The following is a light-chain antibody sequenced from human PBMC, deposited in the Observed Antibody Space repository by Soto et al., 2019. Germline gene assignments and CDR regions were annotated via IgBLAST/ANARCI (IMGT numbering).Light chain of an antibody. CDR3: QQRRDWPLLT. CDR1: QRVSNY. V-gene: IGKV3-11*01. Sequence: EIVMTQSPATLSLSPGERATLSCRASQRVSNYLALYQHKPGQAPRLVIYDASNRATGVPARFSGSGSGTHFSLTITNLEHEDFAVYYCQQRRDWPLLTSGQGKRLDIK. J-gene: IGKJ5*01. CDR2: DAS.